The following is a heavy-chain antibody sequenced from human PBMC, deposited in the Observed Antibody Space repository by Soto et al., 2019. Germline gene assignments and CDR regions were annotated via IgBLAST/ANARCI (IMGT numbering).Heavy chain of an antibody. D-gene: IGHD3-3*01. V-gene: IGHV4-31*03. CDR2: IYYSGST. J-gene: IGHJ4*02. CDR1: GGSISSGGYY. Sequence: PSETLSLTCTVSGGSISSGGYYWSWIRQHPGKGLEWIGYIYYSGSTYYNPSLKSRVTISVDTSKNQFSLKLSSVTAADTAVYFCARGRFLDPFDNWGQGTRVTVSS. CDR3: ARGRFLDPFDN.